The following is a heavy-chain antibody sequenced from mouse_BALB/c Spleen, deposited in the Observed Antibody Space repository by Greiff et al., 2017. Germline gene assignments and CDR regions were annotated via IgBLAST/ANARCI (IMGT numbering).Heavy chain of an antibody. Sequence: VQLQQSGAELVRPGALVKLSCKASGFNIKDYYMHWVKQRPEQGLEWIGWIDPENGNTIYDPKFQGKASITADTSSNTAYLQLSSLTSEDTAVYYCARARRYLYAMDYWGQGTSVTVSS. CDR3: ARARRYLYAMDY. V-gene: IGHV14-1*02. CDR2: IDPENGNT. J-gene: IGHJ4*01. CDR1: GFNIKDYY. D-gene: IGHD1-1*01.